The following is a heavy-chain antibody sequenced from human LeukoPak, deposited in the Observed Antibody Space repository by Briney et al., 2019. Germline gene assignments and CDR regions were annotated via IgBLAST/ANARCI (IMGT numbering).Heavy chain of an antibody. CDR1: GGSFSGYY. V-gene: IGHV4-34*01. J-gene: IGHJ4*02. Sequence: SETLSLTCAVYGGSFSGYYWSWIRQPPGKGLEWIGEINHSGSTNDNPSLKSRVTISVDTSKNQFSLKLSSVTAADTAVYYCARPQYSSSWYPGYFDYWGQGTLVTVSS. D-gene: IGHD6-13*01. CDR2: INHSGST. CDR3: ARPQYSSSWYPGYFDY.